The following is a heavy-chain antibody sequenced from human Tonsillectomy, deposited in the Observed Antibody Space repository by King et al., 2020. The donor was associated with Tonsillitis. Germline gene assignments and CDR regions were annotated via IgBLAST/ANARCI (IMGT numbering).Heavy chain of an antibody. D-gene: IGHD3-16*01. CDR1: GFTFSSYG. CDR3: ARELLGEVDY. J-gene: IGHJ4*02. Sequence: VQLVQSGGGVVQPGRSLRLSCAPSGFTFSSYGMHWVRQAPGKGLEWMAVIWYDGSNKYYADSVKGRFTISRDNSKNTLYLQMNSLRAEDTAVYYCARELLGEVDYWGQGTLVTVSS. V-gene: IGHV3-33*01. CDR2: IWYDGSNK.